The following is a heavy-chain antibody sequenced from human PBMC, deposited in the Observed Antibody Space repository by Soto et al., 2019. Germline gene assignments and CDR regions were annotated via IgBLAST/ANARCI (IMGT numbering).Heavy chain of an antibody. D-gene: IGHD4-4*01. J-gene: IGHJ3*02. Sequence: PGGSLRLSCAASGFTFISYWMHWVRQAPGKGLVWVSRINSDGSSTSYADSVKGRFTISRDNAKNTLYLQMNSLRAEDTAVYYCARELPYSNDAFDIWGQGTMVTVS. CDR3: ARELPYSNDAFDI. CDR1: GFTFISYW. CDR2: INSDGSST. V-gene: IGHV3-74*01.